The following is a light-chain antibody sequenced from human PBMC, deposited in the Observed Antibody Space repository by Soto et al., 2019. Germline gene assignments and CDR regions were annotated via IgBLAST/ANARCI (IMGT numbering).Light chain of an antibody. V-gene: IGKV1-39*01. CDR3: QQSYSHHFT. CDR1: QSIRSY. J-gene: IGKJ3*01. CDR2: ATS. Sequence: DIQLTQSPSSLSASVGDRVTLTCRASQSIRSYLNWYQQKPGNPPKLLIYATSSLQNGYPSRFSGSGSGTNFTLTIRSLQTEDFATYYCQQSYSHHFTFGPGATVDVK.